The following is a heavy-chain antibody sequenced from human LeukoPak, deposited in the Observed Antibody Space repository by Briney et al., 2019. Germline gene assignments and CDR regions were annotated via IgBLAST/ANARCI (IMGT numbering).Heavy chain of an antibody. CDR3: ARAPRNSSGWYGNAFDI. Sequence: ASVSLSCKASGYTFTSYYMYWVRQAPGQGLEWMGIINPSGGSTSYAQKFQGRVTMARDTSTSTVYMELSSLRSEDTAVYYCARAPRNSSGWYGNAFDIWGQGTLVTVSS. V-gene: IGHV1-46*01. J-gene: IGHJ3*02. CDR1: GYTFTSYY. CDR2: INPSGGST. D-gene: IGHD6-19*01.